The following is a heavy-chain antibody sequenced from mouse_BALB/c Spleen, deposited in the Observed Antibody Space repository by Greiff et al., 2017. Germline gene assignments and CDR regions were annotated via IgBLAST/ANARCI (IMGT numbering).Heavy chain of an antibody. CDR1: GFTFSSFG. CDR2: ISSGSSTI. Sequence: EVKLMESGGGLVQPGGSRKLSCAASGFTFSSFGMHWVRQAPEKGLEWVAYISSGSSTIYYADTVKGRFTISRDNPKNTLFLQMTSLRSEDTAMYYCARSADGYYVDYYFDYWGQGTTLTVSS. J-gene: IGHJ2*01. D-gene: IGHD2-3*01. CDR3: ARSADGYYVDYYFDY. V-gene: IGHV5-17*02.